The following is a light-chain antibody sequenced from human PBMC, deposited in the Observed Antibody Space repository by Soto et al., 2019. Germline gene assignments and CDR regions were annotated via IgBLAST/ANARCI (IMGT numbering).Light chain of an antibody. V-gene: IGKV1-5*01. CDR2: DAS. CDR1: QSISSW. J-gene: IGKJ1*01. CDR3: QQYNSYPWT. Sequence: DIQMTQSPSTLSASVGDRVTITCRASQSISSWLAWYQQKPGKAPKLLIYDASSLESGVPSRFSGSGSGTEFTLTITGLQPDDFETYYCQQYNSYPWTFGKGTQVDIX.